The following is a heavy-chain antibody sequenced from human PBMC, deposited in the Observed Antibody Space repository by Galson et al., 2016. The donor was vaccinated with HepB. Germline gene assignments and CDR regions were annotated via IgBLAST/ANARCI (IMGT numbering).Heavy chain of an antibody. CDR2: IYTNGNP. CDR3: SRDTRISIFGVVTDWYFDV. V-gene: IGHV3-53*01. Sequence: SLRLSCAASGFTVSNNFITWVRQAPGKGLQWVSVIYTNGNPYYANSVKGRLTMSCDNSKNTVYLQMNSLRGEDKAVYYCSRDTRISIFGVVTDWYFDVWGRGTLVTVSS. J-gene: IGHJ2*01. D-gene: IGHD3-3*01. CDR1: GFTVSNNF.